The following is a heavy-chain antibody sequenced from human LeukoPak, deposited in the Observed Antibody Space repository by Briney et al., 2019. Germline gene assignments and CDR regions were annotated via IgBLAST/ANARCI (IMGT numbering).Heavy chain of an antibody. CDR2: IDGNGGRT. CDR1: GFTFEDYG. Sequence: GGSLRLSCTASGFTFEDYGMRWVRQGPGKGLEWLSGIDGNGGRTPYADSVKGRFTISRDNAQNSVYLHMNSLTAEDTAVYYCARFRRSAQSYWGQGILVTVSS. V-gene: IGHV3-20*04. CDR3: ARFRRSAQSY. D-gene: IGHD2-15*01. J-gene: IGHJ4*02.